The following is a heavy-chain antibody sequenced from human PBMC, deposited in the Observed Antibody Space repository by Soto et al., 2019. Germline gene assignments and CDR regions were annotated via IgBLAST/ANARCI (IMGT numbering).Heavy chain of an antibody. Sequence: PGGSLRLSCAASGFTFSSYGMHWVRQAPGKGLEWVAVIWYDGSNKYYADSVKGRFTISRDNSKNTLYLQMNSLRAEDTAVYYCAREGVTIFGVVEYYFDYWGQGTLVTVSS. V-gene: IGHV3-33*01. CDR2: IWYDGSNK. D-gene: IGHD3-3*01. CDR3: AREGVTIFGVVEYYFDY. J-gene: IGHJ4*02. CDR1: GFTFSSYG.